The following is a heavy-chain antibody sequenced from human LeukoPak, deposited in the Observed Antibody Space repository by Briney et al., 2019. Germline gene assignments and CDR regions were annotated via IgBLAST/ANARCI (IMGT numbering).Heavy chain of an antibody. Sequence: GGSLRLSCAASGFTFSSYAMIWVRQAPGKGLEWVSAISGSGRNTYYADSVRGRFTISRDNSKNTLYLQMNSLRAEDTAVYFCAKDHIHNDFWSGYSGYWGQGTLVTVSS. CDR3: AKDHIHNDFWSGYSGY. D-gene: IGHD3-3*01. CDR1: GFTFSSYA. J-gene: IGHJ4*02. CDR2: ISGSGRNT. V-gene: IGHV3-23*01.